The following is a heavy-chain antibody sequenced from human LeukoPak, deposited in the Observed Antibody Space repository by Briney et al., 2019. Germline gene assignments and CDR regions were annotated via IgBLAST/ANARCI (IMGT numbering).Heavy chain of an antibody. Sequence: SKTLSLTCTVSGGSISNNDYYWGWIRQPPGKGLEWIGSIYYSGNTYYNPSLKSRVTISVDTSTNQFSLKLSSVTAADTAVYYCAREGRVAAAGSYWGQGTLVTVSS. J-gene: IGHJ4*02. D-gene: IGHD6-13*01. CDR1: GGSISNNDYY. CDR3: AREGRVAAAGSY. V-gene: IGHV4-39*07. CDR2: IYYSGNT.